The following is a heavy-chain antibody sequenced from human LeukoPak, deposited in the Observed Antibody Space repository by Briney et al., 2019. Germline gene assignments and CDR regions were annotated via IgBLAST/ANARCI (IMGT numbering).Heavy chain of an antibody. V-gene: IGHV1-3*01. CDR3: GKSAPSGFDP. Sequence: XSVKVSCKASGYTFTTYAIHWVRQAPGRSLEWMGRINAGNGDAKYSQNFHDRITITRDTSASTVYMELTSLRSEDTAVYYCGKSAPSGFDPWGQGTLVTVSS. CDR2: INAGNGDA. J-gene: IGHJ5*02. CDR1: GYTFTTYA.